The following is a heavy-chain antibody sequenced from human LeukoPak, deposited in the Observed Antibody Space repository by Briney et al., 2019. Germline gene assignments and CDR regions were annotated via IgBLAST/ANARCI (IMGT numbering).Heavy chain of an antibody. V-gene: IGHV3-33*01. J-gene: IGHJ4*02. Sequence: GGSLRLSCAASGFTFSSYGMQWVRQAPGKGLEWVAVIWYDGSNKYYADSVKGRFTISRDNSKNTLYLQMNSLRAEDTAVYYCASIGSYYSAHYWGQGTLVTVSS. CDR3: ASIGSYYSAHY. CDR2: IWYDGSNK. CDR1: GFTFSSYG. D-gene: IGHD3-10*01.